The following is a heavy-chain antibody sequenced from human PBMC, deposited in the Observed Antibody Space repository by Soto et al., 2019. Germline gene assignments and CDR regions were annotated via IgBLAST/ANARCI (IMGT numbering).Heavy chain of an antibody. CDR1: GFTFSTHA. J-gene: IGHJ4*02. CDR2: ISSGGST. Sequence: EVQLLESGGGLIQPGGSLRLSCASSGFTFSTHALSWVRQAPGKGLEWVSTISSGGSTNYGDSVRGRFDISRDNSKNTLYLQMNSLRAEDTAVYYCAKLREQNFDYWGQGTLVTVSS. CDR3: AKLREQNFDY. V-gene: IGHV3-23*01.